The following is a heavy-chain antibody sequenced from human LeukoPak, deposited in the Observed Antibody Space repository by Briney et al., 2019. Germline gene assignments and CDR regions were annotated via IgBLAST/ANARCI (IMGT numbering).Heavy chain of an antibody. CDR1: GFTFSNQA. Sequence: GGSLRLSCAASGFTFSNQAMSWVRQAPGKGLEWVSAISGSGDGTYYADSVKGRFTISRDNSKNTLYLQMISLGADDTAVYFCAKAPATGEGYYFYYMDVWGKGTTVTVSS. CDR2: ISGSGDGT. J-gene: IGHJ6*03. CDR3: AKAPATGEGYYFYYMDV. D-gene: IGHD7-27*01. V-gene: IGHV3-23*01.